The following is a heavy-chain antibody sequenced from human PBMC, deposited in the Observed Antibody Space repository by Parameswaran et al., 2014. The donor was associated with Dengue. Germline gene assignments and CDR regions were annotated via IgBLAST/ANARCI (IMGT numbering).Heavy chain of an antibody. D-gene: IGHD4-23*01. Sequence: VRQAPGKGLEWIGEINHSGITNYNPSLKSRVTMSVDTSKNHFSLRLSSVTAADTAVYYCAREEYGGDYPSRYWGQGNLVTVSS. V-gene: IGHV4-34*01. J-gene: IGHJ4*02. CDR3: AREEYGGDYPSRY. CDR2: INHSGIT.